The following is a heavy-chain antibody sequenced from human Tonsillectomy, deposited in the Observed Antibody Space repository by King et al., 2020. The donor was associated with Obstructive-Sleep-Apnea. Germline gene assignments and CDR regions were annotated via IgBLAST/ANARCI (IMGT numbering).Heavy chain of an antibody. J-gene: IGHJ1*01. CDR2: ISWSSAHI. V-gene: IGHV3-9*01. D-gene: IGHD3-16*02. CDR3: AKDISSGEEGSLFFNH. Sequence: VQLVESGGGLVQPGRSLRLTCGASGFTFHDYGMSWVRQAPGKGLEWASSISWSSAHIVYADSLKGRFTISRDNAKNSLYLLMYSLRPEDTALYYCAKDISSGEEGSLFFNHWGQGTLVTVSS. CDR1: GFTFHDYG.